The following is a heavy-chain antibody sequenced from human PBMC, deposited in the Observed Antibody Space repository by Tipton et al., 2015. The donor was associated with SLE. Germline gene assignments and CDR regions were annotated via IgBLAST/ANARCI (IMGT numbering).Heavy chain of an antibody. CDR2: IYYSGST. CDR1: GGSISSGGYY. J-gene: IGHJ1*01. Sequence: LRLSCTVSGGSISSGGYYWSWIRQHPGKGLEWIGYIYYSGSTYYNPSLKSRVTISVDTSKNQFSLKLSSVTAADTAVYYCARGGSSSGYFQHWGQGTLVTVSS. CDR3: ARGGSSSGYFQH. D-gene: IGHD6-6*01. V-gene: IGHV4-31*02.